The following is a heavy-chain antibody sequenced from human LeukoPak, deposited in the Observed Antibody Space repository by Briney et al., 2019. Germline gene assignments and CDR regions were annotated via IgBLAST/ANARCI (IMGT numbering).Heavy chain of an antibody. D-gene: IGHD3-10*01. CDR3: ARVGDGNFDY. Sequence: SQTLSLTCTVSGGSISSGGYHWSWIRQHPGKGLEWIGYIYYSGSTYYNPSLKSRVTMSVDTSKNQFSLKLSSVTAADTAVYYCARVGDGNFDYWGQGTLVTVSS. CDR2: IYYSGST. CDR1: GGSISSGGYH. V-gene: IGHV4-31*03. J-gene: IGHJ4*02.